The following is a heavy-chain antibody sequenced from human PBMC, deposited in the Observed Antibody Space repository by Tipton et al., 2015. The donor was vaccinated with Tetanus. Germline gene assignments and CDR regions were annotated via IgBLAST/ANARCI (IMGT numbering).Heavy chain of an antibody. CDR1: GASIGSISYY. CDR3: ARANFDFSKKGPFDS. Sequence: TLSLTCTVYGASIGSISYYWSWIRQPPGKGLEWIGYTYYSGRTGYNPSLKSRVTISIDSSKNQFSLKLTSVTAADTAVYYCARANFDFSKKGPFDSWGQGILVIVSA. D-gene: IGHD3-3*01. CDR2: TYYSGRT. V-gene: IGHV4-61*01. J-gene: IGHJ4*02.